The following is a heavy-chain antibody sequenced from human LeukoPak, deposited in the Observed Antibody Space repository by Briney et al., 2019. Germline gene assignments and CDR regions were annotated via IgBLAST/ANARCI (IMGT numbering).Heavy chain of an antibody. V-gene: IGHV3-30*07. Sequence: GRSLRLSCAASGFTFSSYAMHWVRQAPGKGLEWVAVISYDGSNKYYADSVKGRFTISRDNSKNTVYLQMNSLRAEDTAVYYCAKTTTGYSSGRYPGWPVDYWGQGTLVTVSS. CDR2: ISYDGSNK. J-gene: IGHJ4*02. CDR1: GFTFSSYA. D-gene: IGHD6-19*01. CDR3: AKTTTGYSSGRYPGWPVDY.